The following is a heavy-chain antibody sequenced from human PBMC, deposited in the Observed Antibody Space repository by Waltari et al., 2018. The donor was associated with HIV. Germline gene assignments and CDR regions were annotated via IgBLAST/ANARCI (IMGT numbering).Heavy chain of an antibody. CDR3: ARERFGSSYFGY. CDR1: GLTFSTPA. Sequence: EVQLVESGGGLVQPGGSLRLARADSGLTFSTPAKDWVRQAPGKGLEWVSDISSSSTTINYADSVKGRFTISRDNTKNLLYLQMSSLRAEDTAVYFCARERFGSSYFGYWGQGTLVTVSS. CDR2: ISSSSTTI. V-gene: IGHV3-48*04. J-gene: IGHJ4*02. D-gene: IGHD6-6*01.